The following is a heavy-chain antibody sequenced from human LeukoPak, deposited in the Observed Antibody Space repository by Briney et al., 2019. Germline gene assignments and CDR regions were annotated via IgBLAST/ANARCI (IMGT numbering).Heavy chain of an antibody. J-gene: IGHJ5*02. D-gene: IGHD2-8*01. CDR3: ARARLRSVLGGARQYWFDP. CDR2: IDHSGST. Sequence: KPSQTLSLTCAVSGGSISSGGYSWSWIRQPPGKGLVWVGYIDHSGSTYYNPSLKSRVTISVDRSKNQFSLKLSCVTAADTAVYYCARARLRSVLGGARQYWFDPWGQGTLVTVSS. V-gene: IGHV4-30-2*01. CDR1: GGSISSGGYS.